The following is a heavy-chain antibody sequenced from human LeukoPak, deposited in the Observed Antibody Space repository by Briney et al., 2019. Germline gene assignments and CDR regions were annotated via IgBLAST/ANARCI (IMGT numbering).Heavy chain of an antibody. V-gene: IGHV1-18*01. CDR3: ARVIVLMVYAKEWRYCSSGSCPAALTSFDP. J-gene: IGHJ5*02. Sequence: ASVKVSCKASCYTFTRYGISWVRQAPGQGLEWMGWISAYNGNTNYAQKLQGRLTMTTDTSTSTAYMELKSVRSDDTAVYFCARVIVLMVYAKEWRYCSSGSCPAALTSFDPWGQRTLVTLSS. CDR2: ISAYNGNT. CDR1: CYTFTRYG. D-gene: IGHD2-8*01.